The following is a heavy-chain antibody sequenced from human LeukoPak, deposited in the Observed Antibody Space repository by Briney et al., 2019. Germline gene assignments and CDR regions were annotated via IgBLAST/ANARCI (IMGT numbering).Heavy chain of an antibody. J-gene: IGHJ4*02. CDR3: VRHSRVVAFDY. D-gene: IGHD2-15*01. CDR2: IYYTGNT. Sequence: SETLSLTCTVSGVSISNHYSSWIRQPPGKGLEWIGYIYYTGNTNYNPSLKSRVAISEDTSKNQVSLKLSSVTAADTAVYYCVRHSRVVAFDYWGQGNLVTVSS. V-gene: IGHV4-59*08. CDR1: GVSISNHY.